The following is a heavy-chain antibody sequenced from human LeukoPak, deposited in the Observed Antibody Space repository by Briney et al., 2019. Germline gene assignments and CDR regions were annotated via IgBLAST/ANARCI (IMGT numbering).Heavy chain of an antibody. CDR3: AGTGRVVRGVMGEYNWFDP. Sequence: SVKVSCKASGGTFSSYAISWVRQAPGQGLEWMGGIIPIFGTANYAQKFQGRVTITADESTSTAYMELSSLRSEDTAVYYCAGTGRVVRGVMGEYNWFDPWGQGTLVTVSS. D-gene: IGHD3-10*01. CDR1: GGTFSSYA. J-gene: IGHJ5*02. CDR2: IIPIFGTA. V-gene: IGHV1-69*13.